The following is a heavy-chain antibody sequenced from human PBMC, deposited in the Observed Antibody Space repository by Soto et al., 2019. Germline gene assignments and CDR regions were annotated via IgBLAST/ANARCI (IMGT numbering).Heavy chain of an antibody. CDR3: ARGGGYSGYLGGY. V-gene: IGHV4-34*01. J-gene: IGHJ4*02. CDR2: INHSGST. CDR1: GGSFSGYY. Sequence: LSLTCAVYGGSFSGYYWSWIRQPPGKGLEWIGEINHSGSTNYNPSLKSRVTISVDTSKNQFSLKLSSVTAADTAVYYCARGGGYSGYLGGYWGQGTLVTVSS. D-gene: IGHD5-12*01.